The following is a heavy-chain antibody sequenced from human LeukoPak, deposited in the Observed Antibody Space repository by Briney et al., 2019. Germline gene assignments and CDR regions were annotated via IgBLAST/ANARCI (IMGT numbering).Heavy chain of an antibody. V-gene: IGHV3-21*01. CDR3: ARDLSDSSIYYYYFYYAMDV. Sequence: GGSLRLSCAASGFTFRSYSMNWVRQAPGKGLEWVSSISSSSSYIYYADSVKGRFTISRDNAKNSLYLQMNSLRAEDTAVYYCARDLSDSSIYYYYFYYAMDVWGQGTTVTVSS. CDR2: ISSSSSYI. D-gene: IGHD3-22*01. CDR1: GFTFRSYS. J-gene: IGHJ6*02.